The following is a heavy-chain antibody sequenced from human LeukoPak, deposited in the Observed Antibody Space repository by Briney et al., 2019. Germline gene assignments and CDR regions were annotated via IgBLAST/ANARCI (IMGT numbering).Heavy chain of an antibody. D-gene: IGHD3-22*01. J-gene: IGHJ4*02. CDR2: ISHDGSNK. V-gene: IGHV3-30*03. CDR1: GFTFSSYG. CDR3: AAGYYFGDY. Sequence: PRGSLRLSCAASGFTFSSYGMHWVRQAPGKGLEWVATISHDGSNKYYADSVKGRFTISRDNSKNTLYLQMNSLRAEDTAVYYCAAGYYFGDYWGQGTLVTVSS.